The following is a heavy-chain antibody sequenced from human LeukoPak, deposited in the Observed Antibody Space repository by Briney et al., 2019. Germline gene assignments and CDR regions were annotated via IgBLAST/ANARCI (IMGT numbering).Heavy chain of an antibody. Sequence: PGGSLRLSCAASGFTFSSYSMNWVRQAPGEGLEWVSSISSSSSYIYYADSVKGRSTISRDNAKNSLYLQMNSLRAEDTAVYYCSMTAIAVARVRYDYWGQGTLVTVSS. CDR1: GFTFSSYS. V-gene: IGHV3-21*01. CDR3: SMTAIAVARVRYDY. J-gene: IGHJ4*02. CDR2: ISSSSSYI. D-gene: IGHD6-19*01.